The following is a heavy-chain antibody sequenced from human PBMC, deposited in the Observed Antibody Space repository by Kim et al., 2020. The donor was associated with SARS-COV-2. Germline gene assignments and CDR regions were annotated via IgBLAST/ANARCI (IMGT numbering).Heavy chain of an antibody. Sequence: GGSLRLSCAASGFTFSSYYMHWVRQGPGKGLEWVAVIWSDGSAQYYADSVKGRFIISRDNSKNSLYLRMNNLTAEDTAVYYCAKGHSSWMSLDYWGQGILVTVSS. CDR2: IWSDGSAQ. J-gene: IGHJ4*02. V-gene: IGHV3-33*03. D-gene: IGHD2-2*03. CDR1: GFTFSSYY. CDR3: AKGHSSWMSLDY.